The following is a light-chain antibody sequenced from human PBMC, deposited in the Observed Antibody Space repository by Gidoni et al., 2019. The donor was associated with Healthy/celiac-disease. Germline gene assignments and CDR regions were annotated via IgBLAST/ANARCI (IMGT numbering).Light chain of an antibody. CDR2: AAA. Sequence: DIQLTQSPSSLSASVGDRVTITCRASQSISSYLNWYQQKPGKAPKLLIYAAASLQSGVPSRFSGSGSGTEFTLTISSLKPEDFATYYCQQSDSTPPYTFGQGTKLEIK. CDR1: QSISSY. J-gene: IGKJ2*01. CDR3: QQSDSTPPYT. V-gene: IGKV1-39*01.